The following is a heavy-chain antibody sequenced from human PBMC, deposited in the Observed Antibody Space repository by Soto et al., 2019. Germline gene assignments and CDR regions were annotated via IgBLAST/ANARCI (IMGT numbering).Heavy chain of an antibody. J-gene: IGHJ5*02. CDR3: ASLGIAAAGNGGNWFDP. CDR2: ISDSGGTT. CDR1: GFTFSYYA. Sequence: LRLSCAASGFTFSYYAMGWVRQAPGKGLEWVSVISDSGGTTYYTDSVKGRFTISRDNSKNTLYLQMNSLRAEDTAVYYCASLGIAAAGNGGNWFDPWGQGTLVTVSS. V-gene: IGHV3-23*01. D-gene: IGHD6-13*01.